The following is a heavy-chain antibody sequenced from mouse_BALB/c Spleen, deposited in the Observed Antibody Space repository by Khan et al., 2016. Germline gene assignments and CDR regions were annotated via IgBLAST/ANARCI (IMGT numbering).Heavy chain of an antibody. CDR3: ARSPYDYDVGLAY. CDR1: GFNIKDTY. V-gene: IGHV14-3*02. J-gene: IGHJ3*01. D-gene: IGHD2-4*01. Sequence: VQLKQSGAELVKPGASVKLSCTASGFNIKDTYMHWVKQRPEQGLEWIGRIDPANGNTKYDPKFQGKATITADTSSNTAYLQLSSLTSEDTAVYCCARSPYDYDVGLAYWGQGTLVTVSA. CDR2: IDPANGNT.